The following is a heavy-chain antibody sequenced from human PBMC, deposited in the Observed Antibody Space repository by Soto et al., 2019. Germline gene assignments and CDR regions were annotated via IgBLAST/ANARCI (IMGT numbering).Heavy chain of an antibody. Sequence: SVKVSCKASGGTFSSYAISWVRQAPGQGLEWMGGIIPIFGTANYAQKFQGRVTITADESTSTAYMELSSLRSEDTAVYYCARERWIGELLYYYYYGMDVWGQGTTVTVSS. D-gene: IGHD3-10*01. J-gene: IGHJ6*02. CDR3: ARERWIGELLYYYYYGMDV. CDR2: IIPIFGTA. CDR1: GGTFSSYA. V-gene: IGHV1-69*13.